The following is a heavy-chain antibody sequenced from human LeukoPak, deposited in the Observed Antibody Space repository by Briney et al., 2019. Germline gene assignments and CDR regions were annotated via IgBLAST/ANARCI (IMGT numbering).Heavy chain of an antibody. CDR3: ARDRTASAGTGDY. V-gene: IGHV4-61*02. CDR2: IYTSGST. Sequence: SETLSLTCTVSGGSISSGSYYWSWIRQPAGKGLEWIGRIYTSGSTNYNPSLKSRVTISIDTSKNQFSLKLTSVTAADTAVYYCARDRTASAGTGDYWGQGTLVTVSS. D-gene: IGHD6-13*01. J-gene: IGHJ4*02. CDR1: GGSISSGSYY.